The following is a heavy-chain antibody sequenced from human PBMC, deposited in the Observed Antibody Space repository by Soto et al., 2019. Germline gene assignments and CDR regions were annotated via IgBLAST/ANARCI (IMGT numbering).Heavy chain of an antibody. V-gene: IGHV3-48*03. Sequence: GGSLRLSCAASGFTFSSYEMNWVRQAPGKGLEWVSYISSSGSTIYYADSVKGRFTISRDNAKNSLYLQMNSLRAEDTAVYYCARGKEATISGAFDIWGQGTMVTVSS. J-gene: IGHJ3*02. CDR1: GFTFSSYE. D-gene: IGHD5-12*01. CDR3: ARGKEATISGAFDI. CDR2: ISSSGSTI.